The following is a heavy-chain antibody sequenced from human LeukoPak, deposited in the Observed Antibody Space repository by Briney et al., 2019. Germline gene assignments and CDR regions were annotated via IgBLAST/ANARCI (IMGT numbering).Heavy chain of an antibody. CDR2: IIPIFGTA. Sequence: EASVKVSCKASGGTFSSYAISWVRQAPGQGFEWMGGIIPIFGTANYAQKFQGRVTITADESTSTAYMELSSLRAEDTAVYYCARYWSSWSADFWGQGTLVTVSS. V-gene: IGHV1-69*13. CDR3: ARYWSSWSADF. CDR1: GGTFSSYA. J-gene: IGHJ4*02. D-gene: IGHD6-13*01.